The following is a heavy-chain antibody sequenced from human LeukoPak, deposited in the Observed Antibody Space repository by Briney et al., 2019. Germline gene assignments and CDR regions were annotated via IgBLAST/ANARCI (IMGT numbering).Heavy chain of an antibody. J-gene: IGHJ4*02. Sequence: ASVKVSCKASGYTFTSYGISWVRQAPGQGLEWMGWISAYNGNTNYAQKLQGRVTMTTDTSTSTAYMEMRSLRSDDTAVYYCASVPIAVGGYYFDYWGQGTLVTVSS. D-gene: IGHD6-19*01. V-gene: IGHV1-18*01. CDR1: GYTFTSYG. CDR2: ISAYNGNT. CDR3: ASVPIAVGGYYFDY.